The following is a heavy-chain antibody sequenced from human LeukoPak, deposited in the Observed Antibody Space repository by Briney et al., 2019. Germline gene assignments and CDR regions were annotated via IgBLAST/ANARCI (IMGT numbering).Heavy chain of an antibody. D-gene: IGHD6-6*01. V-gene: IGHV4-31*03. Sequence: PSQTLSLTCTVSGGSISSGGYYWSWIRQHPGKGLEWIGYIYYSGSTYYNPSLKSRVTISVDTSKNQFSLKLSSVTAADTAAYYCARGTYSSSSNWFDPWGQGTLVTVSS. CDR2: IYYSGST. CDR1: GGSISSGGYY. J-gene: IGHJ5*02. CDR3: ARGTYSSSSNWFDP.